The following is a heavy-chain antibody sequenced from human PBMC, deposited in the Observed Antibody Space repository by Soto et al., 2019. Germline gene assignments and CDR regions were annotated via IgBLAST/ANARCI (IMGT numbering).Heavy chain of an antibody. CDR3: ARGGRWELEPWGFDP. V-gene: IGHV4-59*01. Sequence: PSETLSLTCTVSGGSISSYYWSWIRQPPGKGLEWIGYIYYSGSTNYNPSLKSRVTISVDTSKNQFSLKLSSVTAADTAVYYCARGGRWELEPWGFDPWGQGTLVTVSS. CDR1: GGSISSYY. D-gene: IGHD1-1*01. CDR2: IYYSGST. J-gene: IGHJ5*02.